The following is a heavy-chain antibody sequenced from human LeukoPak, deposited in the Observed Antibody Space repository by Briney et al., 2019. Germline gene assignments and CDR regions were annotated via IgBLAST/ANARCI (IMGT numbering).Heavy chain of an antibody. D-gene: IGHD5-12*01. CDR3: ARGAGGYSGYDYYYFDY. J-gene: IGHJ4*02. Sequence: GGSLRLSCAASGFTFRSYWMSWVRQAPGKGLEWVANIKQDGSEKYYVDSVKGRFTISRDNAKNSLYLQMNSLRAEDTAAYYCARGAGGYSGYDYYYFDYWGQGTLVTVSS. CDR1: GFTFRSYW. V-gene: IGHV3-7*04. CDR2: IKQDGSEK.